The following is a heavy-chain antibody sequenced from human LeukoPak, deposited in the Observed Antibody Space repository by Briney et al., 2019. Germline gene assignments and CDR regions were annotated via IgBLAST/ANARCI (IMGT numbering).Heavy chain of an antibody. D-gene: IGHD4-11*01. Sequence: PETLSLTCTVDVGSISGYYWSSIRQPPGKGLEWIGDISYSGSTSYNSSLKSRVTISVDTSKNQFSLKLTSVTAADTAVYYCARHSLHSSYATGGIDYWGQGTLVTVSS. V-gene: IGHV4-59*08. CDR2: ISYSGST. CDR1: VGSISGYY. J-gene: IGHJ4*02. CDR3: ARHSLHSSYATGGIDY.